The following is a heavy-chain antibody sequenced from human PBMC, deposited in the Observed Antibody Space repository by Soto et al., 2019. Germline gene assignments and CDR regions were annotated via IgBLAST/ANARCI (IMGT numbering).Heavy chain of an antibody. CDR1: GFTFTDSA. J-gene: IGHJ4*02. V-gene: IGHV1-58*01. CDR2: IAVGSGNT. Sequence: TSVKVSCKASGFTFTDSAVQWVRQARGQRLEWIGWIAVGSGNTNYAQKFQERVTMTTDTSTSTAYMELRSLRSDDTAVYYCARDSPPVDYWGQGTLVTVSS. CDR3: ARDSPPVDY.